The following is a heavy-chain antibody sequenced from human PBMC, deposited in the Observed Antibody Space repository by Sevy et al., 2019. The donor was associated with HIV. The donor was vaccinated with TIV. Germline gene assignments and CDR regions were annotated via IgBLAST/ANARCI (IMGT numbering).Heavy chain of an antibody. CDR2: IKSKTDGGTK. CDR3: TTDSKERGLSALLDY. Sequence: GGCLRLSCAASGFTFSNAWMSCVRQAPGKGLEWVGRIKSKTDGGTKDYAAPVKGRFTISRDDSTITLYLHMNSLKTEDAAISFCTTDSKERGLSALLDYWGQGTLVTVSS. J-gene: IGHJ4*02. D-gene: IGHD1-1*01. V-gene: IGHV3-15*01. CDR1: GFTFSNAW.